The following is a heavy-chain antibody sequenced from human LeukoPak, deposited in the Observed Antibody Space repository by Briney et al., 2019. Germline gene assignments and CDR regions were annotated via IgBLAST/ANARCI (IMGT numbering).Heavy chain of an antibody. D-gene: IGHD4-23*01. J-gene: IGHJ4*02. V-gene: IGHV3-21*01. CDR1: GFTFSSYS. Sequence: GGSLRLSCAASGFTFSSYSMNWVRQTPGKGLEWVSAISSTSSSYMYYADSVKGRFTISRDNAKNSLYLQMNSLRAEDTAVYYCARVGVDYSGNIIKYYFDYWGQGTLVTVSS. CDR2: ISSTSSSYM. CDR3: ARVGVDYSGNIIKYYFDY.